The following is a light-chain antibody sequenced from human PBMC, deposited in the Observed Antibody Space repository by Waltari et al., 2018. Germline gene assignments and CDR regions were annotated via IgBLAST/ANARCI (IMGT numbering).Light chain of an antibody. CDR2: GKN. Sequence: SSELTQDPAVSVALGQTDRITCQGDSLRSYYATRYQQKPGHAPTLVICGKNNRPSGVPDRFCGSNSGNTASWTITGAQAQDEADYYCSSRDTGGKNHLIFGGGTRLTVL. V-gene: IGLV3-19*01. CDR3: SSRDTGGKNHLI. CDR1: SLRSYY. J-gene: IGLJ2*01.